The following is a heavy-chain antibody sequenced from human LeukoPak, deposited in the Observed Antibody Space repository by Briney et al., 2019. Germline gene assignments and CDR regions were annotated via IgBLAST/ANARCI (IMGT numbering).Heavy chain of an antibody. V-gene: IGHV3-23*01. Sequence: PGGSLRLSYAASGFTFSSYAMSWVRQAPGKGLEWVSAISGSGGSTYYADSVKGRFTISRDNSKNTLYLQMNSLRAEDTAVYYCAKCIKPMIVVPSSYYYYYGMDVWGQGTTVTVSS. CDR2: ISGSGGST. CDR1: GFTFSSYA. D-gene: IGHD3-22*01. CDR3: AKCIKPMIVVPSSYYYYYGMDV. J-gene: IGHJ6*02.